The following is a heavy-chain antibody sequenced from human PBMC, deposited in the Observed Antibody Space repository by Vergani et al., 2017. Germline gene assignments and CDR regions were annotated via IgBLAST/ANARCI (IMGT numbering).Heavy chain of an antibody. CDR2: ISGSGGST. CDR3: AKDGEYSGYAHNWFDP. CDR1: GFTFSSYA. J-gene: IGHJ5*02. Sequence: EVQLLESGGGLVQPGGSLRLSCAASGFTFSSYAMSWVRQAPGKGLEWVSAISGSGGSTYYADSVKGRFTISRDNSKNTLYLQMNSLRAEDTAVYYCAKDGEYSGYAHNWFDPWGQGTLVTVSS. V-gene: IGHV3-23*01. D-gene: IGHD5-12*01.